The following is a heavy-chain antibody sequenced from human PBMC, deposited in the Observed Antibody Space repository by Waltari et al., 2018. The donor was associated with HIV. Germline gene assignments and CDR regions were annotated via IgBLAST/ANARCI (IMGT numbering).Heavy chain of an antibody. D-gene: IGHD1-1*01. J-gene: IGHJ4*02. CDR1: GDSISSSGYY. Sequence: QLQLQESGPGLVKPSETLSLTCSVSGDSISSSGYYWGWIRQPPGKGLEWIGSIYHSGSTHYNPSLKSRVTVSVDTSKKQFSLKLNSVTAADTAVYYCARHTRAAPDYWGQGTLVIVSS. CDR3: ARHTRAAPDY. V-gene: IGHV4-39*01. CDR2: IYHSGST.